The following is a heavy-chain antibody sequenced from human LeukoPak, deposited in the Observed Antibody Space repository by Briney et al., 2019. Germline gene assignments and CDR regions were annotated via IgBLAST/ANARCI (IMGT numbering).Heavy chain of an antibody. V-gene: IGHV3-30*02. CDR1: GFTFSSYG. J-gene: IGHJ4*02. CDR3: ARDQYYYGSGSYYTYDY. D-gene: IGHD3-10*01. Sequence: GGSLRLSCAASGFTFSSYGMHWVRQAPGKGLEWVAFIRYDGSNKYYADSVKGRFTISRDNSKNTLYLQMNSLRVEDTAVYYCARDQYYYGSGSYYTYDYWGQGTLVTVSS. CDR2: IRYDGSNK.